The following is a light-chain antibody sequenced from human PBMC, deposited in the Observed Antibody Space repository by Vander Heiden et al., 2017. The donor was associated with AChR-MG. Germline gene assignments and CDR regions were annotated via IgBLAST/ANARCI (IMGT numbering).Light chain of an antibody. CDR1: QSVSSN. Sequence: LSRSPSILSVSPGDRVTITCRASQSVSSNLAWYQQKPGKAPRLLIYGASTRATGIPARFSGSGSGTELTLTISSLQSEDFAGYFCQQYNNWPYTFGQRTKLEIK. CDR3: QQYNNWPYT. J-gene: IGKJ2*01. CDR2: GAS. V-gene: IGKV3-15*01.